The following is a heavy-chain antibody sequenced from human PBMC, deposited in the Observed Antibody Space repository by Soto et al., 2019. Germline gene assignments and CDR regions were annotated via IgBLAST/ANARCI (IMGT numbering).Heavy chain of an antibody. D-gene: IGHD1-26*01. J-gene: IGHJ4*02. CDR1: GGSISSSTSY. V-gene: IGHV4-39*01. CDR2: IYDGGNS. CDR3: AIHSSGSRHPGFDY. Sequence: QLQLQESGPGLVKPSETLSLTCTVSGGSISSSTSYWGWVRQPPGKALAWIASIYDGGNSPYHPYLRSRVTRSLDTSKHHLSLKLSSVTAADAAVYYCAIHSSGSRHPGFDYWGQGTLVTVSS.